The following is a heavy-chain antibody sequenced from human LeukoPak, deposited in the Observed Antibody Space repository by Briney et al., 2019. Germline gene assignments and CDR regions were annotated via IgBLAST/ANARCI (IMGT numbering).Heavy chain of an antibody. CDR1: GGSISSYY. CDR3: ARTDPPYCSSTSCSRKDAFDI. V-gene: IGHV4-59*01. Sequence: TSETLSLTCTVSGGSISSYYWGWIRQPPGKGLEWIGYIYYSGSTNYNPSLKSRVTISVDTSKNQFSLKPSSVTAADTAVYYCARTDPPYCSSTSCSRKDAFDIWGQGTMVTVSS. CDR2: IYYSGST. J-gene: IGHJ3*02. D-gene: IGHD2-2*01.